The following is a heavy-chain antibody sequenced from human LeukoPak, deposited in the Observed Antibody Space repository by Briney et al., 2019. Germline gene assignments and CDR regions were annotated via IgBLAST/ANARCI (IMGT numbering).Heavy chain of an antibody. CDR2: IYPGDSDT. D-gene: IGHD4/OR15-4a*01. V-gene: IGHV5-51*01. CDR1: GYSLTSYW. CDR3: ARQARALTIRDAFDI. J-gene: IGHJ3*02. Sequence: PGESLKISCKGSGYSLTSYWIGWVRQMPGKGLEWMGIIYPGDSDTRYSPSFQGQVTISADKSISTAYLQWSSLKASDTAMYYCARQARALTIRDAFDIWGQGTMVTVSS.